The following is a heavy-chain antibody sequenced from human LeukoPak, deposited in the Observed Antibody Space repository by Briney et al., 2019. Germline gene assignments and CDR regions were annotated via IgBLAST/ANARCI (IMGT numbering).Heavy chain of an antibody. CDR2: IYYSGST. CDR1: GGSVTNYH. J-gene: IGHJ4*02. Sequence: PSETLSLTCTVSGGSVTNYHWSWIRQPPGKEQEWIGHIYYSGSTNYNPSLKSRVTISIDTSKNHFSLKLNSVTAADTAVYYCARVRDGDYGFDYWGQGTLITVSS. V-gene: IGHV4-59*02. D-gene: IGHD4-17*01. CDR3: ARVRDGDYGFDY.